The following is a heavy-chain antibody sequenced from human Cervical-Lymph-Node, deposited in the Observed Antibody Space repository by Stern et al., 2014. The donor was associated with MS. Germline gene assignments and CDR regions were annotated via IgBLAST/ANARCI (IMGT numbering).Heavy chain of an antibody. V-gene: IGHV3-9*01. CDR3: AKGSVGIAAPRNFDY. Sequence: EVQLVQSGGGLVQPGMSLRLSCAASGFTFADYAMHWVRQAPGQGLEWVSGMSWTSGSIGYADSVKGRFPISRDNAKNSLYLQMNSLRTEDTAFYYCAKGSVGIAAPRNFDYWGQGTLVTVSS. CDR2: MSWTSGSI. CDR1: GFTFADYA. J-gene: IGHJ4*02. D-gene: IGHD6-13*01.